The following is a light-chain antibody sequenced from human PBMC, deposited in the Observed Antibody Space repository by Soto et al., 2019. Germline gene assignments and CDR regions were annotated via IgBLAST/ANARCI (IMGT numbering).Light chain of an antibody. CDR2: DVS. CDR1: SSDVGGYNY. V-gene: IGLV2-14*01. Sequence: QSALTQPASVSGSPGQSITISCTGTSSDVGGYNYVSWYQQHPGKAPKLMIYDVSNRPSGVSNRFSGSKSGNTASLTISGFQAEDEADYYCSSNTSSSTLLYVFGTGTKPTVL. CDR3: SSNTSSSTLLYV. J-gene: IGLJ1*01.